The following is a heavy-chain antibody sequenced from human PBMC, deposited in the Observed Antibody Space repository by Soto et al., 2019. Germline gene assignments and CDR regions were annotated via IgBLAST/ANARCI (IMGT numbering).Heavy chain of an antibody. CDR2: IKHSGSS. J-gene: IGHJ5*02. D-gene: IGHD3-3*01. Sequence: PSETLSLTCAVYAGSFSHYYWNWIRQPPGKGLEWIGKIKHSGSSNYNPSLRSRVSISVDMSKNQFSLRLTSVTAADTAVYYCARSPTFLDRLDPWGQGTLVTVSS. CDR1: AGSFSHYY. CDR3: ARSPTFLDRLDP. V-gene: IGHV4-34*01.